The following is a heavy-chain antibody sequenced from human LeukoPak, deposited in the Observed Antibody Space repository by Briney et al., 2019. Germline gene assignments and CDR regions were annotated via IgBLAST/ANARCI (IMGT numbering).Heavy chain of an antibody. Sequence: AASVKVSCKASGYTFTGYYMHWVRQAPGQGLEWMGWINPNSGGTNYAQKFQGRVTMTRDTSISTAYMELSRLRSDDTAVYYCARVKDYYYYMDVWGKGTTVTVSS. CDR3: ARVKDYYYYMDV. CDR2: INPNSGGT. V-gene: IGHV1-2*02. CDR1: GYTFTGYY. J-gene: IGHJ6*03.